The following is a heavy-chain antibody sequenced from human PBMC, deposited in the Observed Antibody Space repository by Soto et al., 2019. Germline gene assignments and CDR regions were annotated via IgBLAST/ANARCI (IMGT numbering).Heavy chain of an antibody. Sequence: SGVTLRLSCAASGFTFSSYWMSWVRQAPGKGLEWVANIKQDGREKYYVDSVKGRFTISRDNAKNSLYLQMNSLRAEDTAVYYCASVRGYSGYDSFDYWAQGTLVTVS. CDR2: IKQDGREK. D-gene: IGHD5-12*01. J-gene: IGHJ4*02. V-gene: IGHV3-7*01. CDR1: GFTFSSYW. CDR3: ASVRGYSGYDSFDY.